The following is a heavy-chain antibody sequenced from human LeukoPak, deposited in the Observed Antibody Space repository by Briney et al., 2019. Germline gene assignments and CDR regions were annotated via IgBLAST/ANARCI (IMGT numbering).Heavy chain of an antibody. CDR2: INSDGSST. J-gene: IGHJ5*02. V-gene: IGHV3-74*01. CDR3: AREGGWYWFDP. D-gene: IGHD6-19*01. Sequence: GGSLRLSCAASGFTFSSYWMHWVRQAPRKGLVWVSRINSDGSSTSYADSVKGRFTISRDNAKNTLYLQMNSLRAEDTAVYYCAREGGWYWFDPWGQGTLVTVSS. CDR1: GFTFSSYW.